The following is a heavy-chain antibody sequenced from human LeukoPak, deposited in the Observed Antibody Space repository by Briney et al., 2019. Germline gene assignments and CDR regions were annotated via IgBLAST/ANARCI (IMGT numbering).Heavy chain of an antibody. Sequence: PGESLRLSSTPSGFSFSNHWMHWVRHARGRGLVWLSRIIGDSSEISYADSVKGRYTISRDNAKNTLYLQMNSLRVEDTAVYYCARGHVHGSVRYWDYWGQGTLATVS. CDR3: ARGHVHGSVRYWDY. J-gene: IGHJ4*02. D-gene: IGHD3-10*01. CDR1: GFSFSNHW. V-gene: IGHV3-74*01. CDR2: IIGDSSEI.